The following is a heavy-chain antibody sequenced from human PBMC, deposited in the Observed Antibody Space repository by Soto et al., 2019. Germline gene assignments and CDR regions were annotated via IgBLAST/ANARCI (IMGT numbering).Heavy chain of an antibody. CDR1: GFTFINFA. CDR3: AKDNGKWGSMYYFDS. CDR2: ISSNGDYI. Sequence: EVPLLQSGGGLVQPGGSLRLSCAASGFTFINFAMSWVRQAPGKGLEWVSSISSNGDYIYYVDSVKGRFTFSRDNSKNTLYLQMNRLRAEDTALYYCAKDNGKWGSMYYFDSWGQGALVTVSS. V-gene: IGHV3-23*01. D-gene: IGHD1-26*01. J-gene: IGHJ4*02.